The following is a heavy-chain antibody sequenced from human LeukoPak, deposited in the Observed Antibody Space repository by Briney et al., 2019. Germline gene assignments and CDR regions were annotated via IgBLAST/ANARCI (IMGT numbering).Heavy chain of an antibody. V-gene: IGHV3-23*01. CDR1: GFTFSSYA. D-gene: IGHD3-3*01. CDR2: ISGSGGST. J-gene: IGHJ4*02. Sequence: GGSLRLSCAASGFTFSSYAMSWVRRAPGKGLEWVSAISGSGGSTYYADSVKGRFTISRDNSKNTLYLQMNSLRAEDTAVYYCAKSFGVTIFGVVNENYFDYWGQGTLVTVSS. CDR3: AKSFGVTIFGVVNENYFDY.